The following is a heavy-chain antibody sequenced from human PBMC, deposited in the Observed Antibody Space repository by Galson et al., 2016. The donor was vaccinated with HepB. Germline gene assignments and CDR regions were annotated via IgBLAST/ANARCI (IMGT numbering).Heavy chain of an antibody. D-gene: IGHD6-13*01. CDR1: GFSFDNYN. J-gene: IGHJ4*02. CDR2: TSWDGDTT. CDR3: VKAAATAAGISSFES. V-gene: IGHV3-43*01. Sequence: SLRLSCAASGFSFDNYNMHWVRQVPGKSLEWVSFTSWDGDTTYYADSLKGRFTISRDNDKSSLYLQMTGLKNEDTALYYCVKAAATAAGISSFESWGQGTLVTVSS.